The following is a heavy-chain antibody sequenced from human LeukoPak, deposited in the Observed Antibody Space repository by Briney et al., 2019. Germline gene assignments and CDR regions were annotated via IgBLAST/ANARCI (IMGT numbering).Heavy chain of an antibody. CDR2: ISGSGGST. CDR3: ARGKIVNPYRVFDY. J-gene: IGHJ4*02. V-gene: IGHV3-23*01. Sequence: QAGGSLRLSCAASGFTFSTYAMNWVRQAPGKGLEWVSAISGSGGSTYYADSVKGRFTISRDNSKNTLYLQMNSLRAEDTAVYYCARGKIVNPYRVFDYWGQGTLVTVSS. D-gene: IGHD1-26*01. CDR1: GFTFSTYA.